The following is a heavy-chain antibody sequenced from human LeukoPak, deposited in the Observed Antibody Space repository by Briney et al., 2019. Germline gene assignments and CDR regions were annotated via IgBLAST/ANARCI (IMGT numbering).Heavy chain of an antibody. CDR2: ISYDGRYI. D-gene: IGHD3-10*01. CDR3: ARAMCSSTVCYHGGWGYGSGSYTRREGYFDY. Sequence: SCKASGYTFTSHAMHWVRQAPGKGLEWVAVISYDGRYIYYADSVKGRLTISRDNSKSTLDLQMNSLRSEDTAVYYCARAMCSSTVCYHGGWGYGSGSYTRREGYFDYWGQGTLVTVSS. V-gene: IGHV3-30*04. J-gene: IGHJ4*02. CDR1: GYTFTSHA.